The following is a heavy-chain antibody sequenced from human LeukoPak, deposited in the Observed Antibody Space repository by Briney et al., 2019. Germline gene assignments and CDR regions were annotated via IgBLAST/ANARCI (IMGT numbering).Heavy chain of an antibody. CDR3: AKVQSDIVGAVFFSFDV. CDR2: ILGSGSEM. V-gene: IGHV3-21*06. Sequence: GGSLRLSCGVSGFIFKSYSMHWLPQATGKGLEWVASILGSGSEMFYADSVKGRFSISRNNSKNSLYLQMNSLRVEDTAVYYCAKVQSDIVGAVFFSFDVWGQGTMVSVSS. CDR1: GFIFKSYS. J-gene: IGHJ3*01. D-gene: IGHD1-26*01.